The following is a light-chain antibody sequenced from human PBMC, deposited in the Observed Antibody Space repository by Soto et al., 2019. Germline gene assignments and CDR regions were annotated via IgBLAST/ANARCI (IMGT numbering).Light chain of an antibody. V-gene: IGKV3-15*01. CDR2: GAS. J-gene: IGKJ5*01. CDR3: HQYDNWPKT. Sequence: EIVLTQSPATLSSFPGDRVTLSCRASQYINTRLAWYQQKPGQAPRLLIYGASTRATGIPARFSGSGSGTEFTLTISSLQSEDFAVYYCHQYDNWPKTFGQGTRLEIK. CDR1: QYINTR.